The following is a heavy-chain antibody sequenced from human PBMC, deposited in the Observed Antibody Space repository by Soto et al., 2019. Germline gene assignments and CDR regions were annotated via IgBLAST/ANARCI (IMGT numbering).Heavy chain of an antibody. D-gene: IGHD3-10*01. J-gene: IGHJ4*02. CDR2: IKEDGSSK. CDR1: GINFNDYW. V-gene: IGHV3-7*03. Sequence: PGGSLRLSCAASGINFNDYWMSWVRQAPGKGLEWVANIKEDGSSKYYVDSVKGRFTISRDNSEKTLYLQMSRLRAEDTAVYFCAKGMFSSSPAAAGSFDYWGQGALVTVSS. CDR3: AKGMFSSSPAAAGSFDY.